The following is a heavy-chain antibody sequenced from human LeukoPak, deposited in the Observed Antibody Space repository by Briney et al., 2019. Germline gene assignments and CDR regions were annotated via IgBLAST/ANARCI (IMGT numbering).Heavy chain of an antibody. CDR1: GYTFAGYY. J-gene: IGHJ4*02. CDR2: INPNSGGT. CDR3: ARGPDYYDSSGPDY. V-gene: IGHV1-2*02. D-gene: IGHD3-22*01. Sequence: ASVKASCKASGYTFAGYYMHWVRQAPGQGLEWMGWINPNSGGTNYAQKFQGRVTMTRDTSISTAYMELSRLRSDDTAVYYCARGPDYYDSSGPDYWGQGTLVTVSS.